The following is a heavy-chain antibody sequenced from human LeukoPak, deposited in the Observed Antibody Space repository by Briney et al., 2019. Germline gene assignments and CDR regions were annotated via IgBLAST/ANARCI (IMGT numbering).Heavy chain of an antibody. J-gene: IGHJ5*02. V-gene: IGHV3-23*01. CDR2: ISGSGGST. D-gene: IGHD6-13*01. CDR3: AKMGSSWYNHWFDP. Sequence: GGSLRLSCTASGFTFGDYAMSWVRQAPGKGLEWVSAISGSGGSTYYADSVKGRFTISRDNSKNTLYLQMNSLRAEDTAVYYCAKMGSSWYNHWFDPWGQGTLVTVSS. CDR1: GFTFGDYA.